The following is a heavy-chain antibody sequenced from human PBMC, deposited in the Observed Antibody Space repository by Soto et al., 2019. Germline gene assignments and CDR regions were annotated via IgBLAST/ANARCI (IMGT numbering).Heavy chain of an antibody. CDR3: ATWHEREHAYDV. J-gene: IGHJ3*01. D-gene: IGHD1-1*01. V-gene: IGHV3-53*01. CDR1: GFTMSCKKY. Sequence: PGGSLRRSCATFGFTMSCKKYVACVRQAPGKGLEWVSALYDLDGSFYAASVKGRFTTSSDSSKTTVYLQMNDLRPDDTAVYYCATWHEREHAYDVWGQGTTVTVSS. CDR2: LYDLDGS.